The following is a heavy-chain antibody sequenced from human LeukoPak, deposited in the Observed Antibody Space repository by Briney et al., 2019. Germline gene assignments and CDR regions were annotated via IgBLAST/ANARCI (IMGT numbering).Heavy chain of an antibody. Sequence: ASVKVSCKSSENTFTAYYIHWVRQAPGQGLEWMGWINPKSGATKYAQKFQGRVTMTRDTSISTAYLELSRLRSDDTAVYYCAKGHGDSDGYYYFDSWGQGTLVTVPS. CDR2: INPKSGAT. CDR1: ENTFTAYY. V-gene: IGHV1-2*02. CDR3: AKGHGDSDGYYYFDS. J-gene: IGHJ4*02. D-gene: IGHD3-22*01.